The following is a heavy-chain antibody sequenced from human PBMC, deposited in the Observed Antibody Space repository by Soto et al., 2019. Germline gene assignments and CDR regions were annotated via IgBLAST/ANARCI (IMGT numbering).Heavy chain of an antibody. Sequence: QVQLQQSGPGLVKPSQTLSLTCAISGDSVSSNSAAWSWIRQSASRGLEWLGRPYYRSKWYFDYAVSVENRITINPDTSKNQSSLQLNSVTPEDTAVYYCARSSTTNILTSFDLWARGTLVTLSS. V-gene: IGHV6-1*01. J-gene: IGHJ2*01. CDR3: ARSSTTNILTSFDL. CDR1: GDSVSSNSAA. D-gene: IGHD4-17*01. CDR2: PYYRSKWYF.